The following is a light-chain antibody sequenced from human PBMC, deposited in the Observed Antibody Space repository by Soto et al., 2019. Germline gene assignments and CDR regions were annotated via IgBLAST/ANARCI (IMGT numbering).Light chain of an antibody. CDR2: DDF. CDR3: QVWDSGSDHYV. CDR1: DIGSKS. V-gene: IGLV3-21*02. Sequence: SYVLAQPPSVSVAPGQTAKISCGGDDIGSKSVHWYRQRPGQAPVLVVFDDFDRPSAIPERFSGSNSGNTATLTISRVEAGDEADYYYQVWDSGSDHYVFGTGTKLTVL. J-gene: IGLJ1*01.